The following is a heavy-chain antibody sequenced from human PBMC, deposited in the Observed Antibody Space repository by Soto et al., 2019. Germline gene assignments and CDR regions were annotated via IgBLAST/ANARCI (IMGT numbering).Heavy chain of an antibody. J-gene: IGHJ4*02. CDR3: ARAPRGNYGYPSYFDY. CDR2: MQSIGGT. Sequence: PSETLSLTCAVSGVSVSSDYHHWSWIRQPPGKGLEWIGQMQSIGGTNCNNSLKSRLTISLDRSRNQFSLNLNSVTAADTAVYYCARAPRGNYGYPSYFDYWGQGTLVTVSS. V-gene: IGHV4-61*01. D-gene: IGHD3-10*01. CDR1: GVSVSSDYHH.